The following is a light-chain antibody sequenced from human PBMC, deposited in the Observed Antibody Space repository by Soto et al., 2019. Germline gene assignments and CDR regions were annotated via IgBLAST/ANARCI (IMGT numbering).Light chain of an antibody. V-gene: IGKV3-15*01. Sequence: EIVMTQSPATLSVPPGERATLSCRASQSVSTNFAWYQQKPGQAPRLLIYGASTRATAVPARFTASGSGTEFTLTISSLQSEDFAVYYCLQYNTWPRTFGQGTKVEVK. J-gene: IGKJ1*01. CDR3: LQYNTWPRT. CDR1: QSVSTN. CDR2: GAS.